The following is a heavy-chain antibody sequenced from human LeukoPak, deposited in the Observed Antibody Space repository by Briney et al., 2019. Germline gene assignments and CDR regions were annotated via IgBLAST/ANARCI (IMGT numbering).Heavy chain of an antibody. V-gene: IGHV1-69*13. D-gene: IGHD6-13*01. Sequence: ASVKVSCKASGYTFTSYAMNWVRQAPGQGLEWMGGIIPIFGTANYAQKFQGRVTITADESTSTAYMELSSLRSEDTAVYYCARDRTYSSSWYVPYYYYGMDVWGQGTTVTVSS. CDR3: ARDRTYSSSWYVPYYYYGMDV. CDR2: IIPIFGTA. CDR1: GYTFTSYA. J-gene: IGHJ6*02.